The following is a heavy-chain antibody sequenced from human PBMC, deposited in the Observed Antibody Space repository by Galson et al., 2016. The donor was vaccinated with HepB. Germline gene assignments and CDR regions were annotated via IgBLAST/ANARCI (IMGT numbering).Heavy chain of an antibody. D-gene: IGHD2-21*01. CDR3: ARVDLFMFDP. Sequence: PLSLTCTVSGDSISSGGYYWSWIRQHPGKGLEWIGYIYYSGSAHYNPSLSGRFTILVDTSKNQFSLRLTSVTAADTAVYYCARVDLFMFDPWGQGTLVTVSS. J-gene: IGHJ5*02. CDR1: GDSISSGGYY. V-gene: IGHV4-31*03. CDR2: IYYSGSA.